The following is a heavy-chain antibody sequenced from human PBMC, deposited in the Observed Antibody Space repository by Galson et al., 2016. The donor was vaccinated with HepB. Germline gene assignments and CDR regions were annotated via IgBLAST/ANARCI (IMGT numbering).Heavy chain of an antibody. CDR3: ARGGYSGYDWVRNWFDP. J-gene: IGHJ5*02. D-gene: IGHD5-12*01. CDR1: GFTFSSYS. CDR2: ISSSSSYI. Sequence: SLRLSCAASGFTFSSYSMHWVRQAPGKGLEWVSFISSSSSYIYYADPVKGRFTISRDNAKNSLYLQMNSLRAEDTAVYYCARGGYSGYDWVRNWFDPWGQGTLVTVSS. V-gene: IGHV3-21*01.